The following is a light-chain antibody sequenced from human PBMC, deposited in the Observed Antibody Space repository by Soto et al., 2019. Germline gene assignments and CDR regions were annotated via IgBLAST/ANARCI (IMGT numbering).Light chain of an antibody. Sequence: QSALTQPRSVSGSPGQSVTISCAGTSSDVGAYNWVSWYQQHPGKVPKLIIYDVTRRPSGVPDRFSGSKSGNTASLTISGLQADDEADYSCCSYAGSYTVVFGGGTKVTVL. J-gene: IGLJ3*02. CDR1: SSDVGAYNW. V-gene: IGLV2-11*01. CDR2: DVT. CDR3: CSYAGSYTVV.